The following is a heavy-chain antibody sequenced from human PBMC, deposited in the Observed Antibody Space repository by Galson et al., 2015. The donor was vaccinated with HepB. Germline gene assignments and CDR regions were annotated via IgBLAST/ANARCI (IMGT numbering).Heavy chain of an antibody. CDR1: GFTFGDYA. CDR2: IRSKTHGGTT. J-gene: IGHJ4*02. D-gene: IGHD2-15*01. V-gene: IGHV3-49*03. CDR3: AREEDCSGTSCHSV. Sequence: SLRLSCAASGFTFGDYAMSWFRQAPGKGLEWVGLIRSKTHGGTTEHAAAVKGRFTVSRDDSKSIAYLQMSSLRTGDTAVYYCAREEDCSGTSCHSVWGQGTLVTVSS.